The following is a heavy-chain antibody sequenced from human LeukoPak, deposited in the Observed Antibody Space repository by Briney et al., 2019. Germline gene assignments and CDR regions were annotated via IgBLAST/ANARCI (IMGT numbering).Heavy chain of an antibody. CDR3: ARALSGPWGYYFDY. D-gene: IGHD3-3*01. Sequence: SETLSLTCAVYGGSFSGYYWSWIRQPPGKGLEWIGEINHSGSTNYNPSLKSRVTMSVDTSKNHFSLKLSSVTAADTAVYYCARALSGPWGYYFDYWGQGTLITVSS. J-gene: IGHJ4*02. V-gene: IGHV4-34*01. CDR1: GGSFSGYY. CDR2: INHSGST.